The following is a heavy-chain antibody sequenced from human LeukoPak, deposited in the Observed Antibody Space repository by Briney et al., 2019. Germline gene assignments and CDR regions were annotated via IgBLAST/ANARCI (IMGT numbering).Heavy chain of an antibody. J-gene: IGHJ6*02. CDR2: ISGSGTST. CDR3: ARAAYCSSTSCYRSYGLGV. Sequence: PGGSLRLSCAASGLTFSTCAMSWVRQAPGKGLEWVSVISGSGTSTYYADSVKGRFTISRDNSKNTLYLQMNSLRADDTAVFYCARAAYCSSTSCYRSYGLGVWGQGTTVTVSS. D-gene: IGHD2-2*01. V-gene: IGHV3-23*01. CDR1: GLTFSTCA.